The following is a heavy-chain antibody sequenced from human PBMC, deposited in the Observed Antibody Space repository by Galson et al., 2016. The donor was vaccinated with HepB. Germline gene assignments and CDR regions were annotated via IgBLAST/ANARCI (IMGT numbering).Heavy chain of an antibody. V-gene: IGHV4-59*13. CDR3: ARDPGYSYGYGHYYYGMDV. CDR1: GGSISSYY. J-gene: IGHJ6*02. Sequence: ETLSLTCTVSGGSISSYYWSWIRQPPGKGLEWLGYIYYSRSTSYNPSLKSRVTISVDKSKNQFSLKLSSVTAADTAVYYWARDPGYSYGYGHYYYGMDVWGQGTTVTVSS. D-gene: IGHD5-18*01. CDR2: IYYSRST.